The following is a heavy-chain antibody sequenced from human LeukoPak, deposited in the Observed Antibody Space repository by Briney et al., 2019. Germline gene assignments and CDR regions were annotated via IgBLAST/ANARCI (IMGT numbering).Heavy chain of an antibody. CDR1: GFTFSSYS. CDR3: ARDRVDFWSGYPYYYYGMDV. J-gene: IGHJ6*02. Sequence: GGSLRLSCAASGFTFSSYSMNWVRQAPGKGLEWVSYISSSSSTIYYADSVKGRFTISRDNAKSSLYLQMNSLRAEDTAVYYCARDRVDFWSGYPYYYYGMDVWGQGTTVTVSS. V-gene: IGHV3-48*01. D-gene: IGHD3-3*01. CDR2: ISSSSSTI.